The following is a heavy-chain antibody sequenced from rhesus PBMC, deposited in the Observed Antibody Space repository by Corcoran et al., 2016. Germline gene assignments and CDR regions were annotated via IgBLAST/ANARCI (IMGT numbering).Heavy chain of an antibody. CDR2: INSGGGST. J-gene: IGHJ3*01. Sequence: EVQLVETGGGLVQPGGSLKLSCTASGFTFSSYGMSWVRQAPGKGLGWVSAINSGGGSTYYADSVKCRFTISRDNSKNTLSLQTNSLRAEDTAVYYCAKEEYSGYSYDAFDFWGQGLRVTVSS. D-gene: IGHD5-24*01. CDR1: GFTFSSYG. CDR3: AKEEYSGYSYDAFDF. V-gene: IGHV3S5*01.